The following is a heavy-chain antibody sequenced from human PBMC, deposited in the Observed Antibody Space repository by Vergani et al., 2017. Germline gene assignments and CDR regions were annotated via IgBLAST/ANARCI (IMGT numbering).Heavy chain of an antibody. J-gene: IGHJ6*03. V-gene: IGHV3-30*18. CDR3: AKAGSIASGSLSYYYYIVV. CDR2: VSSDGSSK. Sequence: QVQLVESGGGVVQPGRSLRLSCTASGFTFSSYAIHWVRQGPGKGLEWVSVVSSDGSSKHYGDSVKGRFTISRDNSKNTLYLEMNSLRTGDTGVYFCAKAGSIASGSLSYYYYIVVCGEGTTVTVSS. D-gene: IGHD3-10*01. CDR1: GFTFSSYA.